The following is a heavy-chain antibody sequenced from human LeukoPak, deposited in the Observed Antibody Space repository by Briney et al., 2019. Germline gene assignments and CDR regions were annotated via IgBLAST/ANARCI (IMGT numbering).Heavy chain of an antibody. D-gene: IGHD3-3*01. CDR1: GFKFSDYA. J-gene: IGHJ6*02. V-gene: IGHV3-23*01. Sequence: GGSLRLSCAASGFKFSDYAMNWVRQALGKGLEWVSGMSGTGGTSYYADSAKGRFTISRDNSKSTLDLQMNSLRAEDTAVYYCAKWVPRSLESIYGMDVWGQGTTVIVSS. CDR2: MSGTGGTS. CDR3: AKWVPRSLESIYGMDV.